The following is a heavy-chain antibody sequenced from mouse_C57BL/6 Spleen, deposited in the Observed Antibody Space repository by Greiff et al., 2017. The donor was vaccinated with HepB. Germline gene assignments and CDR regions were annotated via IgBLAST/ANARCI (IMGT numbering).Heavy chain of an antibody. J-gene: IGHJ2*01. CDR1: GYALSSSW. CDR2: IYPGDGDT. Sequence: QVQLKESGPELVKPGASVKISCKASGYALSSSWMNWVKQRPGKGLEWIGRIYPGDGDTNYNGKFKGKATLTADKSSSTAYMLLSSLTSEYSAVYFCARPLYGSPFYYWGQGTTLTVSS. V-gene: IGHV1-82*01. D-gene: IGHD1-1*01. CDR3: ARPLYGSPFYY.